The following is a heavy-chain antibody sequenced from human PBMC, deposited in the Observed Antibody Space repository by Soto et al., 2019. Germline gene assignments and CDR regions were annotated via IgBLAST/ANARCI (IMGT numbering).Heavy chain of an antibody. V-gene: IGHV3-48*02. Sequence: PGGSLRLSCAASGFDLSSHDMNWVRRAPGKGLEWIAYINRRGVTHYADSVEGRFSISRDNAQNALFLQMYSLRDEDTAVYYCARDAAEINSYYIDFWGQGVLVTVSS. J-gene: IGHJ4*02. CDR2: INRRGVT. CDR1: GFDLSSHD. D-gene: IGHD3-16*01. CDR3: ARDAAEINSYYIDF.